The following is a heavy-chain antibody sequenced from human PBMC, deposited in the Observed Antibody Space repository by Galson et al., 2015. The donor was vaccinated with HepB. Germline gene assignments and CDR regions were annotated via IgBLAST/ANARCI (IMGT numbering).Heavy chain of an antibody. Sequence: SLRLSCAASGFTFNNNAMSWVRQAPGKGLEWVSGIGAYGGSTFYADSVKGRFTISRDDSKNTLYLQMNSLRGEDTAVYFCAKDLGIAFDYWGRGTLVTVSS. J-gene: IGHJ4*02. V-gene: IGHV3-23*01. D-gene: IGHD6-13*01. CDR3: AKDLGIAFDY. CDR1: GFTFNNNA. CDR2: IGAYGGST.